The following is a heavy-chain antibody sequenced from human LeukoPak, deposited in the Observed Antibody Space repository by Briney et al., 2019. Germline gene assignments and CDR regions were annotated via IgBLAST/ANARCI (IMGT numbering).Heavy chain of an antibody. CDR3: AREGSADTAMAFDY. J-gene: IGHJ4*02. CDR1: GGSISSHY. CDR2: IYYSGST. Sequence: SETLSLTCTVSGGSISSHYWSWIRQPPGKGLEWIGYIYYSGSTNYNPSLKSRVTISVDTSKNQFSLKLSSVTAADTAVYYCAREGSADTAMAFDYWGQGTLVTVPS. V-gene: IGHV4-59*11. D-gene: IGHD5-18*01.